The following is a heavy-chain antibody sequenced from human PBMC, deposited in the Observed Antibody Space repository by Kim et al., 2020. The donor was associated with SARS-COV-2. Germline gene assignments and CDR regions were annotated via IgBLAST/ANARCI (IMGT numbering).Heavy chain of an antibody. CDR2: ISSSSSTI. CDR3: ASYIGDYGDYDYYYYGMDV. D-gene: IGHD4-17*01. Sequence: GGSLRLSCAASGFTFSSYSMNWVRQAPGKGLEWVSYISSSSSTIYYADSVKGRFTISRDNAKNSLYLQMNSLRAEDTAVYYCASYIGDYGDYDYYYYGMDVWGQGTTVTVSS. V-gene: IGHV3-48*04. J-gene: IGHJ6*02. CDR1: GFTFSSYS.